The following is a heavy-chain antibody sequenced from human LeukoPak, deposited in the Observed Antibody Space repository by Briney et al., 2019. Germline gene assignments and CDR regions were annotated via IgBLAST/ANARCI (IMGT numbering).Heavy chain of an antibody. Sequence: ASVKVSCKASGYTFTSYGISWVRQAPGQGLEWMGWISAYNGNTNYAQKLQGRVTMTTDTSTSTAYMELRSLRSDDTAVCYCARYDYGDYVFDYWGQGTLVTVSS. D-gene: IGHD4-17*01. J-gene: IGHJ4*02. CDR1: GYTFTSYG. CDR3: ARYDYGDYVFDY. CDR2: ISAYNGNT. V-gene: IGHV1-18*01.